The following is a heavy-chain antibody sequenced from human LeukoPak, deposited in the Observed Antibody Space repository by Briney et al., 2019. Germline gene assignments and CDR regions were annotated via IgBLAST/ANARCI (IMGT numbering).Heavy chain of an antibody. J-gene: IGHJ4*02. CDR3: AKGASGNYYIYFDY. CDR1: GFTFSTYA. V-gene: IGHV3-23*01. CDR2: IRGSDGST. Sequence: GGSLRLSCAASGFTFSTYAMNWVRQSPGKGLEWVSSIRGSDGSTYYADFVKGRFTISRDNSKNTLYLQVNSLRAEDTAIYYCAKGASGNYYIYFDYWGQGTLVTVSS. D-gene: IGHD1-26*01.